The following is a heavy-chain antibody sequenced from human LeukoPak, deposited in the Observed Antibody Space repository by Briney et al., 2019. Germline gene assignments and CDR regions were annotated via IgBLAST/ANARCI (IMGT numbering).Heavy chain of an antibody. J-gene: IGHJ4*02. CDR3: AREIGDYYDSSGYRTYYFDY. CDR1: GGSISSYY. D-gene: IGHD3-22*01. V-gene: IGHV4-4*07. CDR2: IYTSGST. Sequence: SETLSLTCTVSGGSISSYYWSWIRQPAGKGLEWIGRIYTSGSTNYNPSLKSRVTMSVDTSKNQISLKLSSVTAADTAVYYCAREIGDYYDSSGYRTYYFDYWGQGALVTVSS.